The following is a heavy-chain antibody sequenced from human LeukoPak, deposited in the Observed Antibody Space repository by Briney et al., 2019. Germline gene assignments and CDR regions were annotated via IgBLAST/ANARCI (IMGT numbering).Heavy chain of an antibody. D-gene: IGHD5-18*01. J-gene: IGHJ4*02. CDR3: ARKDGYSYGQIDY. Sequence: GGSLRLSCAASGFTFSSYPMHWVRQAPGKGLEWVAVISYDGSNKYYADSVKGRFTISRDNSKNTLYLQMNSLRVEDTAVYYCARKDGYSYGQIDYWGQGTLVTVSS. CDR2: ISYDGSNK. V-gene: IGHV3-30*04. CDR1: GFTFSSYP.